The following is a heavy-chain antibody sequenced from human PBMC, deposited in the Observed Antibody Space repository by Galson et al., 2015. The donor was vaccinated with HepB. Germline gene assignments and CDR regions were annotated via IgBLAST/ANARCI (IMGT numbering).Heavy chain of an antibody. Sequence: TLSLTCTVSGGSISSGDYYWSWIRRPPGKGLEWIGYIYYSGSTYYNPSLKSRVTISVDTSKNQFSLKLSSVTAADTAVYYCARRITIFGVVTDPSYYYYYMDVWGKGTTVTVSS. V-gene: IGHV4-30-4*01. CDR3: ARRITIFGVVTDPSYYYYYMDV. CDR1: GGSISSGDYY. CDR2: IYYSGST. J-gene: IGHJ6*03. D-gene: IGHD3-3*01.